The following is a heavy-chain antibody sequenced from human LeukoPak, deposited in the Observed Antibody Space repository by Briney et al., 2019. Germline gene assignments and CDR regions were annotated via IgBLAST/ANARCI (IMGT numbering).Heavy chain of an antibody. D-gene: IGHD5-18*01. Sequence: GGSLRLSCAASGFTFSNYAMSWVRQAPGKGLEWVSAISGSGGCTYYADSGKGRFTISRDNSKNTLFLQMNSLRAEDTAIYYCAKGRGYGNHDAFDIWGQGTMVTVSS. CDR3: AKGRGYGNHDAFDI. J-gene: IGHJ3*02. CDR1: GFTFSNYA. CDR2: ISGSGGCT. V-gene: IGHV3-23*01.